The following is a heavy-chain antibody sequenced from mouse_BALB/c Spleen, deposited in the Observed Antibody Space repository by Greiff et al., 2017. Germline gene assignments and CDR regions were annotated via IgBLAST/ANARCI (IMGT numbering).Heavy chain of an antibody. V-gene: IGHV7-3*02. Sequence: DVKLVESGGGLVQPGGSLRLSCATSGFTFTDYYMSWVRQPPGKALEWLGFIRNKANGYTTEYSASVKGRFTISRDNSQSILYLQMNTLRAEDSATYYCARDTATGWFAYWGQGTLVTVSA. CDR3: ARDTATGWFAY. D-gene: IGHD1-2*01. J-gene: IGHJ3*01. CDR1: GFTFTDYY. CDR2: IRNKANGYTT.